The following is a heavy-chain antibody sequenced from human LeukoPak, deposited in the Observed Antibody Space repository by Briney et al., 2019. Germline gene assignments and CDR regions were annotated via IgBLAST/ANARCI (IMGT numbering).Heavy chain of an antibody. Sequence: GGSLRLSCAASGLTFSSYSMSWVRQAPGKGLEWVSSISSSSSYIYYADSVKGRFTISRDNAKNSLYLQMNSLRAEDTAVYYCAREEDCTDGVCFPTTFDYWGQGTLVTVSS. V-gene: IGHV3-21*01. J-gene: IGHJ4*02. D-gene: IGHD2-8*01. CDR1: GLTFSSYS. CDR2: ISSSSSYI. CDR3: AREEDCTDGVCFPTTFDY.